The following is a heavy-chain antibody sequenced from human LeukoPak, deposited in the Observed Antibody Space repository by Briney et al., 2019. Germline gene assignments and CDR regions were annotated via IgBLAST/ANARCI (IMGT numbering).Heavy chain of an antibody. J-gene: IGHJ4*02. CDR1: GGSISSSSYY. Sequence: SETLSLTCTVSGGSISSSSYYWGWIRQPPGKGLEWIGSIYYSGSTYYNPSLKSRVTISVDTSKNQFSLKLSSVTAADTAVYYCARDEYWNYGMFDYWGQGTLVTVSS. D-gene: IGHD1-7*01. CDR3: ARDEYWNYGMFDY. CDR2: IYYSGST. V-gene: IGHV4-39*07.